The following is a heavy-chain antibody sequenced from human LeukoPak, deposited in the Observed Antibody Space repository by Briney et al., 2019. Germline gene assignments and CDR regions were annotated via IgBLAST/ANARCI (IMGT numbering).Heavy chain of an antibody. D-gene: IGHD6-19*01. CDR3: AREGHSSGWYGADY. J-gene: IGHJ4*02. Sequence: PGGSLRLSCAASGFTFSSYSMNWVRQAPGKGLEWVSYISSSSSTIYYADSVKGRFTISRDNAKNSLYLQMNSLRDEDTAVYYCAREGHSSGWYGADYWGQGTLVTVSS. CDR1: GFTFSSYS. CDR2: ISSSSSTI. V-gene: IGHV3-48*02.